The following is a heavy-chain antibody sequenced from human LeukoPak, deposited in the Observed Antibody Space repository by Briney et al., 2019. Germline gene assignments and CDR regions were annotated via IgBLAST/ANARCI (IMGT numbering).Heavy chain of an antibody. V-gene: IGHV3-23*01. CDR3: ARALSHYYDSSGYYYY. J-gene: IGHJ4*02. D-gene: IGHD3-22*01. CDR2: ISGSGGST. Sequence: GGSLRLSCAASGFTFSSYAMSWVRQAPGKGLEWVSAISGSGGSTYYADSVKGRFTISRDNSKNTLYLQMNSLRAEDTAVYYCARALSHYYDSSGYYYYWGQGTLVTVSS. CDR1: GFTFSSYA.